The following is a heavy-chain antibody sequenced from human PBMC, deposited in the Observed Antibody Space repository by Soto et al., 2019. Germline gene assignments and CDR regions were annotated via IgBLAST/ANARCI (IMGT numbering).Heavy chain of an antibody. J-gene: IGHJ3*02. CDR1: GYTFTSYG. Sequence: GASVKVSCKASGYTFTSYGISWVRQAPGQGLEWMGWISAYNGNTNYAQKLQGRVTMTTDTSTTTAYMELRSLTSDDTALYFCAREGTIRTDAFDIWGQGTMVTVS. CDR3: AREGTIRTDAFDI. V-gene: IGHV1-18*01. CDR2: ISAYNGNT. D-gene: IGHD2-2*02.